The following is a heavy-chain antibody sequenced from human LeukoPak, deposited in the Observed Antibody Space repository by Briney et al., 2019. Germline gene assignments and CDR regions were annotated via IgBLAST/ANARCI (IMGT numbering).Heavy chain of an antibody. CDR1: GYTFTGYY. CDR3: ARQVAQDDFWSGYYTTQGWFDP. J-gene: IGHJ5*02. CDR2: INPNSGGT. D-gene: IGHD3-3*01. V-gene: IGHV1-2*02. Sequence: ASVKVSCKASGYTFTGYYMHWVRQAPGRGLEWMGWINPNSGGTNYAQKFQGRVTMTRDTSISTAYMELSRLRSDDTAVYYCARQVAQDDFWSGYYTTQGWFDPWGQGTLVTVSS.